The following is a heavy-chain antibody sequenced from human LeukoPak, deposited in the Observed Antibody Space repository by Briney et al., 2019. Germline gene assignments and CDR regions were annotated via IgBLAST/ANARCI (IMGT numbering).Heavy chain of an antibody. V-gene: IGHV3-23*01. J-gene: IGHJ6*02. CDR1: GFTFSSYA. D-gene: IGHD3-10*01. Sequence: GGSLRLSCAASGFTFSSYAMGWVRQAPGKGLEWVSAISGSGGSTYYADSVKGRFTISRDNSKNTLYLQMNSLRAEDTAVYYCAKDTYGSGSPYYYYGTDVWGQGTTVTVSS. CDR3: AKDTYGSGSPYYYYGTDV. CDR2: ISGSGGST.